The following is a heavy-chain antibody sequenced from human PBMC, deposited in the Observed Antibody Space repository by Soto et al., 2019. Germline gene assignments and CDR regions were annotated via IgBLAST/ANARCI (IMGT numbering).Heavy chain of an antibody. V-gene: IGHV3-53*01. CDR2: LYTEGTT. CDR3: VRPRPSGENYGMDV. CDR1: GLTISHNY. J-gene: IGHJ6*02. Sequence: PGGSLRLSCVACGLTISHNYMAWVRQAPEMGLEWVSILYTEGTTYYADSVKGRFTISRDSSKNTLFLQMDSLRAEDTAVYYCVRPRPSGENYGMDVWGQGTTVTVSS. D-gene: IGHD3-16*01.